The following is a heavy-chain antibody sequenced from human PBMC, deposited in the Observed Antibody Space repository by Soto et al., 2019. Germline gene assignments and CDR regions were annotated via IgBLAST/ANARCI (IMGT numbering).Heavy chain of an antibody. D-gene: IGHD1-1*01. CDR2: IKSKTDGGTT. CDR3: TTDRATSDYIDY. Sequence: EVQLVESGGGLVKPGGSLRLSCAASVFTFSNAWMNWVRQAPGKGLEWVGRIKSKTDGGTTDYAAPVKGRFTSSRDDSKNTLYLQMNSLKTEDTAVYYCTTDRATSDYIDYWGQGTLVTVSS. J-gene: IGHJ4*02. V-gene: IGHV3-15*07. CDR1: VFTFSNAW.